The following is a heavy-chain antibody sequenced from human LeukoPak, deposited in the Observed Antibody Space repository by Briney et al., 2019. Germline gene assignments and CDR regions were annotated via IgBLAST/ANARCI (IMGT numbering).Heavy chain of an antibody. CDR1: EFTFSDYY. V-gene: IGHV3-11*01. D-gene: IGHD4-23*01. CDR3: ASIYYGGNSDFDY. Sequence: PGGSLRLSCAASEFTFSDYYMSWIRQAPGKGLEWVSYISSSGSTIYYADSVKGRFTISRDNAKNPLYLQMNSLRAEDTAVYYCASIYYGGNSDFDYWGQGTLVTVSS. CDR2: ISSSGSTI. J-gene: IGHJ4*02.